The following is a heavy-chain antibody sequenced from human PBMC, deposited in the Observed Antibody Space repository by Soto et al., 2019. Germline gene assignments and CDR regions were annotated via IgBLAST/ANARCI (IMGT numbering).Heavy chain of an antibody. J-gene: IGHJ6*02. CDR1: GGTFSSYA. V-gene: IGHV1-69*01. CDR3: ASDDAYSSGPIYYYYGMDV. CDR2: IISIFGTA. Sequence: QVQLVQSGAEVKKPGSSVKVSCKASGGTFSSYAISWVRQAPGQGLEWMGGIISIFGTANYAQKFQGRDTIIAGEPRSTAYMELSSLRSEDTAVYYCASDDAYSSGPIYYYYGMDVWGQGTTVTVSS. D-gene: IGHD6-19*01.